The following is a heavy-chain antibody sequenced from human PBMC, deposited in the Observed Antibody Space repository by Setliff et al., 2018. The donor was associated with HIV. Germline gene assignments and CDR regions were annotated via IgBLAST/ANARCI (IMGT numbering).Heavy chain of an antibody. D-gene: IGHD3-10*01. J-gene: IGHJ6*04. CDR2: IYYSGMT. Sequence: PSETLSLTCSVSGGSISSYYWSWIRQPPGKGLEWIGDIYYSGMTNYNPSLQSRVTISLDTSKNQFSLKVNSVTAADTAVYYCARGSAYYYGSGIDYWGKGTTVTVSS. CDR3: ARGSAYYYGSGIDY. CDR1: GGSISSYY. V-gene: IGHV4-59*01.